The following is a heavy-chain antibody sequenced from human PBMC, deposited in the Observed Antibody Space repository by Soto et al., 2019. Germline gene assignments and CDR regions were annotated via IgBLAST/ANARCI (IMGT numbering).Heavy chain of an antibody. Sequence: GESLKISCKGSGYNFIGSWIGWVRQMPGKGLEWMGIISPGDPDARYSPAFQGQVTMSVDKSIGTAYLQWNSLQASDTAMYYCARLVVWDRSGSYQSDYFDFWGQGTLVTVSS. CDR2: ISPGDPDA. CDR3: ARLVVWDRSGSYQSDYFDF. CDR1: GYNFIGSW. V-gene: IGHV5-51*01. J-gene: IGHJ4*02. D-gene: IGHD3-22*01.